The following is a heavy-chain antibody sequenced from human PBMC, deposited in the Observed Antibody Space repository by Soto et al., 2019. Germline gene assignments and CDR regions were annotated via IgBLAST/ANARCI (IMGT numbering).Heavy chain of an antibody. CDR2: ISSSSSTI. CDR3: AREGSSGWNGLNWFDP. V-gene: IGHV3-48*01. D-gene: IGHD6-19*01. Sequence: EVQLVESGGGLVQPGGSLRLSCAASGFTFSSYSMNWVRQAPGKGLEWVSYISSSSSTIYYADSVKGRFTISRDNAKNSLYLQMNSLRAEHTAVYYCAREGSSGWNGLNWFDPWGQGTLVTVSS. CDR1: GFTFSSYS. J-gene: IGHJ5*02.